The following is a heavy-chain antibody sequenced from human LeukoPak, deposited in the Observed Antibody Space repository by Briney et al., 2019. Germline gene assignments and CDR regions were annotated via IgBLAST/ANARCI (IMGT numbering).Heavy chain of an antibody. Sequence: GGSLRLSCAASGFTLSSSSMNWVRLGPGKGLEWVSVISSDGNTYYADSVKGRFTISRDNSRNTLSLQMHGLRADDTAVYYCARGQEQFSSPWQWGPRRKNFYYYGMDVWGQGTTVTVSS. V-gene: IGHV3-66*01. D-gene: IGHD6-19*01. J-gene: IGHJ6*02. CDR2: ISSDGNT. CDR3: ARGQEQFSSPWQWGPRRKNFYYYGMDV. CDR1: GFTLSSSS.